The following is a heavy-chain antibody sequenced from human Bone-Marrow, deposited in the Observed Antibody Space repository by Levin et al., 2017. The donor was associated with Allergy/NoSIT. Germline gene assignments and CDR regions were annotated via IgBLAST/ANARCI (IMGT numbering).Heavy chain of an antibody. CDR3: AKGGVEITFGGVIVRNAFDY. CDR1: GFTFDDYA. V-gene: IGHV3-9*01. Sequence: SLKISCAASGFTFDDYAMHWVRQAPGKGLEWVSGISWNSGSIGYADSVKGRFTISRDNAKNSLYLQMNSLRAEDTALYYCAKGGVEITFGGVIVRNAFDYWGQGTLVTVSS. D-gene: IGHD3-16*02. J-gene: IGHJ4*02. CDR2: ISWNSGSI.